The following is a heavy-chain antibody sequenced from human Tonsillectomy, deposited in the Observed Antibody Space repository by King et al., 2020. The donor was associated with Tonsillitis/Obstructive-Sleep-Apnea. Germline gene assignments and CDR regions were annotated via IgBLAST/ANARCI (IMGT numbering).Heavy chain of an antibody. V-gene: IGHV3-9*01. D-gene: IGHD3-3*01. Sequence: VQLVESGGGLVQPGRSLRLFCAASGFTFDDYAMHWVRQAPGKGLEWVSGITWNSGDIGYADSVKGRFTISRDNAKNSLYLQMNSLRAGDTALYYCAKDTGRFLTPYMDVWCKGTTVTVSS. CDR3: AKDTGRFLTPYMDV. CDR2: ITWNSGDI. J-gene: IGHJ6*03. CDR1: GFTFDDYA.